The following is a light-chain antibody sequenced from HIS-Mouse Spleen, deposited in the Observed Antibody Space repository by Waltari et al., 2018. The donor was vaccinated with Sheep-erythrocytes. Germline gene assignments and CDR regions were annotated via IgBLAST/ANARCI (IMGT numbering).Light chain of an antibody. CDR1: TSAVGSYNL. CDR3: CSYAGSSTPWV. J-gene: IGLJ3*02. CDR2: EGS. Sequence: QSALTQPASVSGSPGQSITISCTRTTSAVGSYNLVPWYPQHPGKAPKLMIYEGSKRPSGVSNRFSGSKSGNTASLTISGLQAEDEADYYCCSYAGSSTPWVFGGGTKLTVL. V-gene: IGLV2-23*01.